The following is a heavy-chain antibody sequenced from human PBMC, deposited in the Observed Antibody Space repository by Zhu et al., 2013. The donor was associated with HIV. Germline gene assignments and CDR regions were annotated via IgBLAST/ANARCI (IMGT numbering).Heavy chain of an antibody. CDR2: IIPIFGTA. D-gene: IGHD6-19*01. V-gene: IGHV1-69*01. Sequence: VQLVQSGAEVKKPGSSVKVSCKASGGTFSSYAISWVRQAPGQGLEWMGGIIPIFGTANYAQKFQGRVTITADESTSTAYMELSSLRSEDTAVYYCARRGQGAGGWLPVFXFDYWGQGTLVTVSS. J-gene: IGHJ4*02. CDR3: ARRGQGAGGWLPVFXFDY. CDR1: GGTFSSYA.